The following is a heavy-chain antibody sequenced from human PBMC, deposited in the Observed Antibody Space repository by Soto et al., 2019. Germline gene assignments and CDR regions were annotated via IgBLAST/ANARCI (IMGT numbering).Heavy chain of an antibody. Sequence: QVQPVQSGAEMKKPGASVKVSCKASGYTFTRFAIHWLRQAPGQSLEWMGWSNGGNDNTRYSQKFQGSVTMTIDTSAKTVYMEVNVVRPEATAGYYCAREGDQIDYDYGLDFWGQGTLVTVSS. CDR3: AREGDQIDYDYGLDF. V-gene: IGHV1-3*01. J-gene: IGHJ4*02. D-gene: IGHD5-12*01. CDR2: SNGGNDNT. CDR1: GYTFTRFA.